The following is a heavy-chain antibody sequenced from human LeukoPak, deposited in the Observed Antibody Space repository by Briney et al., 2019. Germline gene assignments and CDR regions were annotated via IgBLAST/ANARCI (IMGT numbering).Heavy chain of an antibody. CDR3: GKDLPHWYYDFWSGYYYYYYMDV. Sequence: GGSLRLSCAASGFTFSSYGMHWVRQAPGKGLEWVAFIRYDGSNKYYADSVKGRFTISRDNSKNTLYLQMNSLRAEDTAVYYCGKDLPHWYYDFWSGYYYYYYMDVWGKGTTVTVSS. J-gene: IGHJ6*03. CDR2: IRYDGSNK. V-gene: IGHV3-30*02. D-gene: IGHD3-3*01. CDR1: GFTFSSYG.